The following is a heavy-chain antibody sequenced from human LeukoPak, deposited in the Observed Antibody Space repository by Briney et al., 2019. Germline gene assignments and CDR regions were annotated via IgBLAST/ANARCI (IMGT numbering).Heavy chain of an antibody. V-gene: IGHV6-1*01. Sequence: SQTLSLTFAISGDSVSRHSAAWNWIRQSPSRGLEWLGRTYYWSKWYNDYAVSVKSRITINSDTSKNQFSLQLNSVTPEDTAVYYCARGRIAYYGMDVWGQGTTVTVSS. J-gene: IGHJ6*02. CDR3: ARGRIAYYGMDV. CDR2: TYYWSKWYN. D-gene: IGHD2-21*01. CDR1: GDSVSRHSAA.